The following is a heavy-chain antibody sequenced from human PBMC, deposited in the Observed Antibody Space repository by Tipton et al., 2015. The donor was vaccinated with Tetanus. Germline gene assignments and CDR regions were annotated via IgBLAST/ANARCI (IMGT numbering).Heavy chain of an antibody. V-gene: IGHV4-59*08. Sequence: TLSLTCTVSGGSISSYHWSWIRQPPGKGLEWIGYMYNSGNTKYNPSLKSRITISGDTSKNQLSLELLSLTAADTAVYYCARLTYLYETTIPYSAQFYFEFWGQGTLVTVSS. CDR2: MYNSGNT. J-gene: IGHJ4*02. D-gene: IGHD2-21*01. CDR3: ARLTYLYETTIPYSAQFYFEF. CDR1: GGSISSYH.